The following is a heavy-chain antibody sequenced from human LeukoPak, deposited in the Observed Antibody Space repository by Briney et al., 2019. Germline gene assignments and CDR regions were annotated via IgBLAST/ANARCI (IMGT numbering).Heavy chain of an antibody. CDR3: ARDKDPLIAVATIDY. CDR1: GFTFSSYS. Sequence: GGSLRLSCAASGFTFSSYSMNWVRQAPGKGLEWVSSISSSSSYIYYADSVKGRFTISRDNAKNSLYLQMNSLRAEDRAVYYCARDKDPLIAVATIDYWGQGTLVTVSS. V-gene: IGHV3-21*01. CDR2: ISSSSSYI. J-gene: IGHJ4*02. D-gene: IGHD6-19*01.